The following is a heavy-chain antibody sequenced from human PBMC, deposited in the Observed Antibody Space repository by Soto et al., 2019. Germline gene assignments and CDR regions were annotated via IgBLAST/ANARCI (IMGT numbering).Heavy chain of an antibody. CDR3: ARVSRPCSGGSCNYSSGMDV. J-gene: IGHJ6*02. V-gene: IGHV4-39*01. D-gene: IGHD2-15*01. CDR1: GGSISSSSDY. Sequence: QLQLQESGPGLVKPSETLSLTCTVSGGSISSSSDYWGWIRQPPGKGLEWIGSIYYSGRTYYNPSLKSRVTISVDTSKNQCSLKLSSVTDADTDVYYCARVSRPCSGGSCNYSSGMDVWGQGTTVTVSS. CDR2: IYYSGRT.